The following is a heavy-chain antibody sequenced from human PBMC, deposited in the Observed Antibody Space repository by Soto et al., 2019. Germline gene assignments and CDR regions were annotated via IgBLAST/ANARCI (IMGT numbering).Heavy chain of an antibody. J-gene: IGHJ5*02. CDR3: AKGGEWRDWFDH. CDR2: IRGSGGST. V-gene: IGHV3-23*01. D-gene: IGHD3-10*01. CDR1: GFTFSSYA. Sequence: EVQLLESGGGLVQPGGSLRLSCAASGFTFSSYAMIWVRQAPGKGLEWVSAIRGSGGSTEYADSVKGRYTISRDKSKNTLYLQMNGLRAEDTAIYYCAKGGEWRDWFDHWGQGTLVTVSS.